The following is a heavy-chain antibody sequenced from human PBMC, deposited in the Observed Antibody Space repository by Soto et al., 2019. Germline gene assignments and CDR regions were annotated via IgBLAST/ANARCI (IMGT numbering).Heavy chain of an antibody. V-gene: IGHV3-30*18. D-gene: IGHD3-3*01. CDR2: ISYDGSNI. J-gene: IGHJ4*02. CDR3: ENSALEWWYFDY. CDR1: GFTFSSYG. Sequence: QVQLVESGGGVVQPGRSLRLSCAASGFTFSSYGMHWVRQAPGKGLEWVAVISYDGSNIYYADSVKGRFTISRDNSKNTLYLQMNSLRAEDTAVYYCENSALEWWYFDYWGQGTLVTVSS.